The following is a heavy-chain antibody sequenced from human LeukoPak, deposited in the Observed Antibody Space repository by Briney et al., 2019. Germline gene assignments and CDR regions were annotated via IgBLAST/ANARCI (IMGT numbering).Heavy chain of an antibody. D-gene: IGHD3-10*01. CDR1: GFTFGSYS. J-gene: IGHJ4*02. CDR2: ISADSATT. CDR3: ARKSASGNYPLDY. Sequence: GGSLRLSCAASGFTFGSYSMTWVRQAPGKGLEWVSVISADSATTFYADSVKGRFTISRDNAKNTVFLQMSSLRAEDTALYYCARKSASGNYPLDYWGQGTLVTVSS. V-gene: IGHV3-23*01.